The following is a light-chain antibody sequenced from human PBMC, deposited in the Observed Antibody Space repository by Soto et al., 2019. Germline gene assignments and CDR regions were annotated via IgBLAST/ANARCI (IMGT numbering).Light chain of an antibody. V-gene: IGLV3-21*02. CDR3: QVWDSSSDHRVV. J-gene: IGLJ2*01. Sequence: SYELTQAPSVSVAPGQTARITCGGNNIAIKSVHWYQQKPGQAPVLVVYDDGDRPSGIPERFSGSNSGNTATLTITRVEAGDEADYHCQVWDSSSDHRVVFGXXXXLTVL. CDR1: NIAIKS. CDR2: DDG.